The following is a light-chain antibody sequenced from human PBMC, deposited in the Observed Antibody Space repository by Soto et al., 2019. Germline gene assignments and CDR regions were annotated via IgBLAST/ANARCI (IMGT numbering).Light chain of an antibody. Sequence: IQMTQSPSTLSASVGDTVTITCRASQTISVSLAWYQQKPGKAPNLLIYDASTLQGGVPSRFSGSGSGTEFTLTVTSLQTEDFATYFCQQYDKYSTFGHGTKVDIX. CDR3: QQYDKYST. J-gene: IGKJ1*01. CDR2: DAS. V-gene: IGKV1-5*01. CDR1: QTISVS.